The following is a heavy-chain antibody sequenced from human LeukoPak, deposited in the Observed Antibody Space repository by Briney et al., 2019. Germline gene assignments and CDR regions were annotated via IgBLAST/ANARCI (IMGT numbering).Heavy chain of an antibody. CDR2: INHSGST. J-gene: IGHJ6*02. CDR3: ARVKYLLPYYYGMDV. Sequence: PSETLSLTCAVYGGSFSGYYWSGIRQPPGKGLEGIGEINHSGSTNYNPSLKSRVTISVDTSKNQFSLKLSSVTAADTAVYYCARVKYLLPYYYGMDVWGQGTTVTVSS. V-gene: IGHV4-34*01. CDR1: GGSFSGYY. D-gene: IGHD3-10*01.